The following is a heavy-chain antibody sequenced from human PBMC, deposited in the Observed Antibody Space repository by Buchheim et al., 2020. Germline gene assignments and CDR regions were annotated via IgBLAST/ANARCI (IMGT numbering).Heavy chain of an antibody. CDR1: GFTFSSYG. Sequence: QVQLVESGGGVVQPGRSLRLSCAASGFTFSSYGMHWVRQAPGKGLEWVAVIWYDGSNKYYADSVKGRFTISRDNSKNTLYLQMNSLRAEDTAVYYCARGPYSSRFLGAQNEYYYYMDVWGKGTT. CDR2: IWYDGSNK. CDR3: ARGPYSSRFLGAQNEYYYYMDV. V-gene: IGHV3-33*01. D-gene: IGHD6-19*01. J-gene: IGHJ6*03.